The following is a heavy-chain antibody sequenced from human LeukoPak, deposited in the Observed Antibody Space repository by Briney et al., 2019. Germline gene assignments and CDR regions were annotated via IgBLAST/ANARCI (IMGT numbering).Heavy chain of an antibody. V-gene: IGHV3-23*01. CDR1: GFTFNTYG. CDR3: AKGRRAGSYGY. Sequence: GGTLRLSCAVSGFTFNTYGMTWVRQAPGKGLEWVSGISGSDGSTYYADSVKGRFTISRDNSKNTLYLQMNSLRAEDTAVYYCAKGRRAGSYGYWGQGTLVTVSS. J-gene: IGHJ4*02. D-gene: IGHD3-10*01. CDR2: ISGSDGST.